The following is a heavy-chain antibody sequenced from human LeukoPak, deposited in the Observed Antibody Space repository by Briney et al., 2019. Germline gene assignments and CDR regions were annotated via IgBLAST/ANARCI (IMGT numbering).Heavy chain of an antibody. J-gene: IGHJ4*02. D-gene: IGHD3-22*01. CDR1: GFTFSSYA. Sequence: GGSLRLSCAASGFTFSSYAMHWVRQAPGKGLVWLAIISYDGSNKYYADSVKVRFTISRDNSKNTLYLQINSLRAEDTAVYYCATDPDSSGYYYPIFDYWGQGTLVTVSS. CDR2: ISYDGSNK. CDR3: ATDPDSSGYYYPIFDY. V-gene: IGHV3-30-3*01.